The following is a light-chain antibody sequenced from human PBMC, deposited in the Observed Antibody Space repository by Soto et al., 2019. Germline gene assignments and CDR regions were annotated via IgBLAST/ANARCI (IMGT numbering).Light chain of an antibody. CDR2: QLS. CDR1: QSLVYTDGNTY. CDR3: MQGTHWPPMYT. J-gene: IGKJ2*01. Sequence: DVVVTQSPLSLPVTLGQPASISCRSSQSLVYTDGNTYLNWFQQRPGQSPRRVIYQLSNRDSGVPDRFSGSGSGTDFTLKISRVEAVDVGVYYCMQGTHWPPMYTFGQGTKLEIK. V-gene: IGKV2-30*01.